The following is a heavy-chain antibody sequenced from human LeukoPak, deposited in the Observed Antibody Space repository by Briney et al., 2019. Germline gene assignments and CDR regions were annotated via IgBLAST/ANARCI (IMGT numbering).Heavy chain of an antibody. J-gene: IGHJ6*03. V-gene: IGHV3-30*12. Sequence: PGGSLRLSCAASGFTFSSYGMHWVRQAPGKGLEWVAVISYDGSNKYYADSVEGRFTISRDNAKNSLYLQMNSLRAEDTAVYYCARVGPRDLYSSSYYYYYMDVWGKGTTVTVSS. CDR1: GFTFSSYG. D-gene: IGHD6-6*01. CDR2: ISYDGSNK. CDR3: ARVGPRDLYSSSYYYYYMDV.